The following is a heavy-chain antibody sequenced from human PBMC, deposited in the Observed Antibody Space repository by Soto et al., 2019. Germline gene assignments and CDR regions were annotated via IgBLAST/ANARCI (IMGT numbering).Heavy chain of an antibody. Sequence: PSETLSLTCAVYGGSFSGYYWSWIRQPPGKGLEWIGEINHSGSTNYNPSLKSRVTISVDTSKNQFSLKLSSVTAADTAVYYCASNSYGYTFYDFWAQGNLVTVSS. D-gene: IGHD5-18*01. CDR3: ASNSYGYTFYDF. V-gene: IGHV4-34*01. CDR2: INHSGST. J-gene: IGHJ4*02. CDR1: GGSFSGYY.